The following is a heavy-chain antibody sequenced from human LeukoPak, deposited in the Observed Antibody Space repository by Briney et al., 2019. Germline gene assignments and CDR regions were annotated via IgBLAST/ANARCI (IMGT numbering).Heavy chain of an antibody. CDR1: GGSITSNNYY. CDR2: IYYGGST. J-gene: IGHJ4*02. V-gene: IGHV4-39*01. D-gene: IGHD6-19*01. Sequence: SETLSLTCTVSGGSITSNNYYWGWIRQPPGKGLGWIGSIYYGGSTYYNPSLKSRLTISVDTSKNQFSLKLSSATAADTAVYYCARAVPFSSAWLPFDYWGQGILVTVSS. CDR3: ARAVPFSSAWLPFDY.